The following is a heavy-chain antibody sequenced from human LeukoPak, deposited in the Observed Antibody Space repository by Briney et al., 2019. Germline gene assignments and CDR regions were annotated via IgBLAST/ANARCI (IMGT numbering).Heavy chain of an antibody. V-gene: IGHV1-18*01. Sequence: RASVKVSCKASGYTFTSYGISWVRQAPGQGLEWMGWISAYNGNTNYAQKLQGRVTMTTDTSTSTACMELRSLRSDDTAVYYCARDYCTNGVCSLFDYWGQGTLVTVSS. D-gene: IGHD2-8*01. CDR2: ISAYNGNT. J-gene: IGHJ4*02. CDR3: ARDYCTNGVCSLFDY. CDR1: GYTFTSYG.